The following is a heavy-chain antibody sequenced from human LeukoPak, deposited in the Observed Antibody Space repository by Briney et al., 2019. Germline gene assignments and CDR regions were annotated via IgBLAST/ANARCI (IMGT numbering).Heavy chain of an antibody. J-gene: IGHJ4*02. V-gene: IGHV3-7*01. CDR1: GFSFSVNW. Sequence: GGSLRLSSPASGFSFSVNWMSWGRQAPGKGPEWVASTKQDGREMYYMDTVSGRFTISRDNTTNSLYLQVSRLRDEDAAVYDCAEEGYWGQGTLVTVSS. CDR3: AEEGY. CDR2: TKQDGREM.